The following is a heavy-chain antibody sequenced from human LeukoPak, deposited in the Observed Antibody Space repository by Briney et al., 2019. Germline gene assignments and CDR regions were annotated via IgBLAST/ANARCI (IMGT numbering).Heavy chain of an antibody. CDR2: IYYSGST. D-gene: IGHD3-22*01. J-gene: IGHJ3*02. Sequence: SETLSLTCTVSGGSISSGGYYWSWIRQHPGKGLEWIGYIYYSGSTYYSPSLKSRVTISVDTSKNQFSLKLSSVTAADTAVYYCARGRPTTYYYDIGGDFDIWGQGTMVTVSS. CDR1: GGSISSGGYY. V-gene: IGHV4-31*03. CDR3: ARGRPTTYYYDIGGDFDI.